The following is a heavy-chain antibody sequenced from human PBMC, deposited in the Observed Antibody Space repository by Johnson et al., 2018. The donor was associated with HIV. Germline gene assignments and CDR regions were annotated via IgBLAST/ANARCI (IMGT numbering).Heavy chain of an antibody. Sequence: VQLVESGGGLVQPGRSLKLSCAASGFTFDDYAMHWVRQTPGKGLEWGTMISYDGSKKYYADSVKGRLTISRDNSKNTLYLQMNSLRVEDTAVYYCAKGRTTYGADVFDIWGQGTMVTVSS. V-gene: IGHV3-30*04. CDR3: AKGRTTYGADVFDI. J-gene: IGHJ3*02. D-gene: IGHD4/OR15-4a*01. CDR2: ISYDGSKK. CDR1: GFTFDDYA.